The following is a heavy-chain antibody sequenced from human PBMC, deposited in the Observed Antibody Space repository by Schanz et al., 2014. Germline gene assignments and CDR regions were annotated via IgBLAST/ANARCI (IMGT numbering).Heavy chain of an antibody. CDR2: INGDGSST. CDR1: GFTFSSYW. CDR3: ARSTSMYFLQ. D-gene: IGHD2-2*01. Sequence: EVQLVESGGELVQPGGSLRLSCAASGFTFSSYWMHWVRQVPGKGPVWVSRINGDGSSTLYADSVKGRFTISRDNAKNPLYLQMNSLRAEYTGVYYCARSTSMYFLQWGQGTLVTVSS. V-gene: IGHV3-74*01. J-gene: IGHJ1*01.